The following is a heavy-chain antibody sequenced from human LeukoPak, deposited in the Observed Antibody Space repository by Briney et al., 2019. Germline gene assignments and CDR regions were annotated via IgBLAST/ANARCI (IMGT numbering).Heavy chain of an antibody. CDR1: GFAFRDHY. CDR2: ISNGGRSI. J-gene: IGHJ4*02. V-gene: IGHV3-11*01. CDR3: AREHDSAYDY. Sequence: GGSLRLSCAASGFAFRDHYMSWIRQAPGKGLEWVSYISNGGRSINYSDSVKGRFTNSRDNAKSSLYLQMNNLRAGDTAMYYCAREHDSAYDYWGQGILVTVSS. D-gene: IGHD5-12*01.